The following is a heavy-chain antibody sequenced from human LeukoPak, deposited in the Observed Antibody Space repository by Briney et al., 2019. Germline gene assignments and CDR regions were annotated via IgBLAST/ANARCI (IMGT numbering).Heavy chain of an antibody. V-gene: IGHV3-66*01. CDR3: ARIKTEIGSDMVRGVQIYYYYGMDV. CDR2: IFSGGRT. D-gene: IGHD3-10*01. J-gene: IGHJ6*02. CDR1: GFTVSSTY. Sequence: RGSLRLSCAASGFTVSSTYMSWVRQAPGKGLERVSLIFSGGRTYYADSVKGRFTISRDNSKNTLYLQMSSLRAEDTAVYYCARIKTEIGSDMVRGVQIYYYYGMDVWGQGTTVTVSS.